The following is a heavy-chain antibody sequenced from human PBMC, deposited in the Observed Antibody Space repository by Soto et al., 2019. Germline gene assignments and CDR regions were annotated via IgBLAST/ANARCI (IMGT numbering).Heavy chain of an antibody. J-gene: IGHJ1*01. CDR3: VTESLSRWIEVRGVGGGLEH. Sequence: QVQLVQSGAEVKKPGSSVRVSCKASGGVFSNYVISWVRQAPGQGLDWVGGIIPLLHTADYAQKFQGRVRNTAAEPTSTADMGLSSLASEDTAVYYGVTESLSRWIEVRGVGGGLEHWGQGTRVTVSS. CDR1: GGVFSNYV. CDR2: IIPLLHTA. V-gene: IGHV1-69*01. D-gene: IGHD3-10*01.